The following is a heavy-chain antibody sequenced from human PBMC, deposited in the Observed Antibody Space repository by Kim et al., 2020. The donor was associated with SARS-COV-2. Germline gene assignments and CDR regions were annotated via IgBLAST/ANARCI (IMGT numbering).Heavy chain of an antibody. V-gene: IGHV3-53*01. J-gene: IGHJ5*02. D-gene: IGHD6-13*01. Sequence: VKRRFTIYTDDSRNTVYLQMSSLRTDDTAVYYCARELEIAAPGSNNRFDPWGQGTLVTVSS. CDR3: ARELEIAAPGSNNRFDP.